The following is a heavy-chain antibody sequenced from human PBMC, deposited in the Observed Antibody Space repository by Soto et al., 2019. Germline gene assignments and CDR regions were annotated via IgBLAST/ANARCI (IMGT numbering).Heavy chain of an antibody. Sequence: SVKVSCKASGDTFSRYVIHWVRQAPGQGLEWMGGIIPMFGTAKYAQKFQGRVTITADEATSTAFMDVSSLTSEDTAVYYCASKGNVGYCTGGTCYRPDFVYWGQGSLVTVSS. CDR3: ASKGNVGYCTGGTCYRPDFVY. V-gene: IGHV1-69*13. D-gene: IGHD2-15*01. CDR2: IIPMFGTA. J-gene: IGHJ4*02. CDR1: GDTFSRYV.